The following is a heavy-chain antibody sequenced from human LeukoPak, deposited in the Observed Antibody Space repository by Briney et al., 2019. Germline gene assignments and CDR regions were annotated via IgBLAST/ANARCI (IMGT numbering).Heavy chain of an antibody. D-gene: IGHD3-10*01. V-gene: IGHV3-20*04. CDR3: AKAASGRPAYYFDY. J-gene: IGHJ4*02. CDR1: GFTFGDCG. Sequence: GGSLRLSCAASGFTFGDCGMSWVRQAPGKGLEWVSGINWNGGSPRYADSVKGRFTISRDNAKNSLYLQMNSLRAEDTAVYYCAKAASGRPAYYFDYWGQGTLVTVSS. CDR2: INWNGGSP.